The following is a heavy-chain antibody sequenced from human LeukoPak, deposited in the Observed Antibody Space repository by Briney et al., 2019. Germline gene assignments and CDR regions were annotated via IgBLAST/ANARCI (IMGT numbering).Heavy chain of an antibody. Sequence: GASVKVSCKASGYTFTGYYMHWVRQAPGQGLEWMGWINPNSGGTNYAQKFQGRVTMTRDTSISTAYMELSRLRSDDTAVYYCARVKGELLDSYYFDYWGQGTLVTVSS. V-gene: IGHV1-2*02. J-gene: IGHJ4*02. D-gene: IGHD1-26*01. CDR2: INPNSGGT. CDR3: ARVKGELLDSYYFDY. CDR1: GYTFTGYY.